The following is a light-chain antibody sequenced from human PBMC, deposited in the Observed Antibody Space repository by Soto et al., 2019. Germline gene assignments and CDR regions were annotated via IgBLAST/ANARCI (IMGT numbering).Light chain of an antibody. J-gene: IGKJ2*01. CDR1: QSISTY. CDR2: DVS. CDR3: QQYKDYVYT. Sequence: DIQLTQSPSSLSASVGDRITITCRASQSISTYLNWYQQKPGKAPKLLISDVSTLERGVPSRFSGSGSATEFTLTISGLQPDDFATYYCQQYKDYVYTFGQGTKVDIK. V-gene: IGKV1-5*01.